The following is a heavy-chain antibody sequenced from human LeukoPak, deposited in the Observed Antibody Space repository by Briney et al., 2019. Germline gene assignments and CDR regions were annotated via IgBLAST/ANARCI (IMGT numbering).Heavy chain of an antibody. CDR3: ASLGTYDYVWGSYRYQIDY. CDR2: ISYDGSNK. V-gene: IGHV3-30*04. J-gene: IGHJ4*02. CDR1: GFTFSSYA. Sequence: GRSLRLSCAASGFTFSSYAMHWVRQAPGKGLEWVAVISYDGSNKYYADSVKGRFTISRDNSKNTLYLQMNSLRAEDTAVYYCASLGTYDYVWGSYRYQIDYWGQGTLVTVSS. D-gene: IGHD3-16*02.